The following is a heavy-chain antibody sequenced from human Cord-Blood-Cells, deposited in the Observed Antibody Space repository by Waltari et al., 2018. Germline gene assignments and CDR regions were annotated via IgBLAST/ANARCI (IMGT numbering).Heavy chain of an antibody. CDR2: ISAYNGNT. D-gene: IGHD2-2*01. V-gene: IGHV1-18*01. J-gene: IGHJ5*02. CDR1: GYTFTSYG. Sequence: VQLVQSGAEVKKPGASVKVSCKASGYTFTSYGISWVRQAPGQGLEWMGWISAYNGNTNYAQKLQGRVTMTTNTSTSTAYMELRSLRSDDTDVYYCARAGSYQLLLPTNWFDPWGQGTLVTVSS. CDR3: ARAGSYQLLLPTNWFDP.